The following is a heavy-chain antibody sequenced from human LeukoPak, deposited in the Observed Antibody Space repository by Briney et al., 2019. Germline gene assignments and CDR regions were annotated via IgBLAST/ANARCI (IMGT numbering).Heavy chain of an antibody. J-gene: IGHJ4*02. V-gene: IGHV3-74*01. CDR3: ARIKMNPYHYGSGSYWDIDC. CDR2: IINDGRST. Sequence: GGPLRLSCAASEFTSSSYWMNWFRQPPGKGLVWFSRIINDGRSTNYADSVKGRFTISRDNAKNTLYLKMNSLRAEDTAVYYCARIKMNPYHYGSGSYWDIDCWGQGALVTVSS. CDR1: EFTSSSYW. D-gene: IGHD3-10*01.